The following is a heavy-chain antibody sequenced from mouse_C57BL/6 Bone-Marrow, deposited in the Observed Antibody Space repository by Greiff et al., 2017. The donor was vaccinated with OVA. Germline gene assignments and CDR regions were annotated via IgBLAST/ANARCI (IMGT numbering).Heavy chain of an antibody. CDR2: ISSGSSTI. Sequence: EVQRVESGGGLVKPGGSLKLSCAASGFTFSDYGMHWVRQAPEKGLEWVAYISSGSSTIYYADTVKGRFTISRDNAKNTLFLQMTSLRSEDTAMYYCATEWLRRPPYYAMDYWGQGTSVTVSS. D-gene: IGHD2-2*01. CDR1: GFTFSDYG. V-gene: IGHV5-17*01. CDR3: ATEWLRRPPYYAMDY. J-gene: IGHJ4*01.